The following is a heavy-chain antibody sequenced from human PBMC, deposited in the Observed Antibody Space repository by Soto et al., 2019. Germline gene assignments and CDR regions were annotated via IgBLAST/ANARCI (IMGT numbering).Heavy chain of an antibody. D-gene: IGHD6-19*01. CDR1: GFSFSNYA. Sequence: GGSLRRSCAASGFSFSNYAMNWVRQAPGKWLEWVSVISGSGGSASYAESGQGSCTSSRDNCKNRLYWQMNSLRAEDTAIYSCLRQGSPWYSRGSFDFLRRGTMVTASS. CDR2: ISGSGGSA. V-gene: IGHV3-23*01. CDR3: LRQGSPWYSRGSFDF. J-gene: IGHJ3*01.